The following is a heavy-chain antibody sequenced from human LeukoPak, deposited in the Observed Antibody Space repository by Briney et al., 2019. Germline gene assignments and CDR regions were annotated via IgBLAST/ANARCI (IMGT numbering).Heavy chain of an antibody. CDR3: ARDANGSDLHYYHMDV. CDR2: IYHTGNT. V-gene: IGHV4-4*02. Sequence: PSETLSLTCAVSGGSITSANWWSWVRQSPGKGLEWIGEIYHTGNTNHNPSLNSRVSISLDTSKNQFSPRLTSVTAADTAVYFCARDANGSDLHYYHMDVWGKGTTVTVSS. D-gene: IGHD6-25*01. J-gene: IGHJ6*03. CDR1: GGSITSANW.